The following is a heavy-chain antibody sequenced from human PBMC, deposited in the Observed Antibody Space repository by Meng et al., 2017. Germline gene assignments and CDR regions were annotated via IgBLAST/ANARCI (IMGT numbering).Heavy chain of an antibody. CDR2: IKPDGTMT. CDR3: ARSDWFDP. J-gene: IGHJ5*02. V-gene: IGHV3-74*02. CDR1: GFTFRSYD. Sequence: EEQLVESGGAWCQPGGSLRPTCAASGFTFRSYDMHWVRQATGKGLVWVSRIKPDGTMTVYADSVKGRFTISRDNAKNTLYLQMNSLRSDDTAVYYCARSDWFDPWGQGTLVTVSS.